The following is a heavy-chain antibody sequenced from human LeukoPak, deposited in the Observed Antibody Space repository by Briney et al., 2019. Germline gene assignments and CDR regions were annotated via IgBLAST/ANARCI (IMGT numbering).Heavy chain of an antibody. V-gene: IGHV3-53*01. D-gene: IGHD2-8*02. CDR1: GFTLSRYY. CDR2: IYSGGST. J-gene: IGHJ4*02. Sequence: PGGSLRLSCVASGFTLSRYYMSWVRQAPGKGLEWVSVIYSGGSTYYADSVKGRFTISRDNSKNTLYLQMNSLRAEDTAVYYCARGGGVFGYYFDYWGQGTLVTVSS. CDR3: ARGGGVFGYYFDY.